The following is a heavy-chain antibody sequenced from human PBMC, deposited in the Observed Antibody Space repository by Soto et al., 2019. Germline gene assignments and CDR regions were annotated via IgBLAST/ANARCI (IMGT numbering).Heavy chain of an antibody. Sequence: QVQLVESGGGLVKPGGSLRLSCAASGFTFRDNYMTWIRQAPGKGLQWISYITSSGSYRHYADSVKGRFTISRDNANNSLYLQMNNLRAADTAVYYCAKNPNYYYYMDVWGKGTTVIVSS. CDR3: AKNPNYYYYMDV. CDR2: ITSSGSYR. CDR1: GFTFRDNY. J-gene: IGHJ6*03. V-gene: IGHV3-11*01.